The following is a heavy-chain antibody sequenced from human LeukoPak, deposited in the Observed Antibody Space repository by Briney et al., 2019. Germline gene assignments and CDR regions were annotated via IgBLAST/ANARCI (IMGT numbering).Heavy chain of an antibody. Sequence: GGSLRLSCAASGFTFSSYWMSWVRQAPGKGLEWVANIKRDGSEKYYVDSVKGRFTISRDNAKNSLLLQMNSLRAEDTAVYYCARDPPVAGYGMDVWGQGTTVTVSS. J-gene: IGHJ6*02. CDR3: ARDPPVAGYGMDV. CDR1: GFTFSSYW. CDR2: IKRDGSEK. V-gene: IGHV3-7*01. D-gene: IGHD6-19*01.